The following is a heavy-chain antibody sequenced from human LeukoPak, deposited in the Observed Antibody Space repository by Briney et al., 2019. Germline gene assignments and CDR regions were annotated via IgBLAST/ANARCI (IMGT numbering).Heavy chain of an antibody. D-gene: IGHD6-19*01. CDR2: IYHSGST. J-gene: IGHJ4*02. V-gene: IGHV4-38-2*02. CDR3: ARRRQWLVSYFDY. CDR1: GFSFSSAYY. Sequence: ASETLSLTCTVSGFSFSSAYYWGWIRQPPGKGLEWIGTIYHSGSTYYNPSLKSRVTISVDTSKNQFSLKLSSVTAADTAVYYCARRRQWLVSYFDYWGQGTLVTVSS.